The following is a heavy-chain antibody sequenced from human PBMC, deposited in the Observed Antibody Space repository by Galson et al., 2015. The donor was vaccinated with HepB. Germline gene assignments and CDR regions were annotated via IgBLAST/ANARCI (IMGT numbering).Heavy chain of an antibody. J-gene: IGHJ5*01. Sequence: SVKVSCKAPGDIFGDYAISWVRQAPGQGLEWMGGIIPAFTRGNYAQKFQGRVTITADYSTSTVYMELSSLRSEDTAIYYCARDPLGCTEISCYNWFESWGQGTLVTVSS. CDR2: IIPAFTRG. D-gene: IGHD3-10*01. CDR3: ARDPLGCTEISCYNWFES. CDR1: GDIFGDYA. V-gene: IGHV1-69*13.